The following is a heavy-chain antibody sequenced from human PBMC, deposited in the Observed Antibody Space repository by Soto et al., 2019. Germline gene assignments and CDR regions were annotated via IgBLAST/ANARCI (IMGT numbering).Heavy chain of an antibody. D-gene: IGHD4-17*01. CDR1: GGSISSYY. J-gene: IGHJ5*02. V-gene: IGHV4-59*01. CDR3: ARNSRYLYGDYVSQWFDP. Sequence: SETLSLTCTVSGGSISSYYWSWIRQPPGKGLEWIGYIYYSGSTNYNPSLKSRVTISVDTSKNQFSLKLSSVTAVDTAVYYCARNSRYLYGDYVSQWFDPWGQGTLVTVSS. CDR2: IYYSGST.